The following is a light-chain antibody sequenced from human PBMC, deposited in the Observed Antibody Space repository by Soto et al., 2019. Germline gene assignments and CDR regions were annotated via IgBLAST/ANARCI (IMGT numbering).Light chain of an antibody. V-gene: IGKV1-5*03. Sequence: DIQMTQSPSTLSASIGDRVTITCRASQNVDDWLAWYQQKPGTAPKVLIFRASIVESGVPSRFSSSGYGREFTLIISSLQPADLATYYCQQYMFYPYTFGQGTKLEIK. CDR3: QQYMFYPYT. CDR1: QNVDDW. J-gene: IGKJ2*01. CDR2: RAS.